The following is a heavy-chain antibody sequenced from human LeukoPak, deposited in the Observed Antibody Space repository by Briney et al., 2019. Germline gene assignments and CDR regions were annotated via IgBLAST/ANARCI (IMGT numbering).Heavy chain of an antibody. Sequence: PGGSLRLSCAASGFTFSSYEMNWVRQAPGKGLEWVSYISSSGSTIYYADSVKGRFTISRDNAKNSLYLQMNSLRAEDTALYYCVRDHYYDTSAYYVGDNWFDPWGQGTLVTVS. V-gene: IGHV3-48*03. J-gene: IGHJ5*02. CDR3: VRDHYYDTSAYYVGDNWFDP. D-gene: IGHD3-22*01. CDR1: GFTFSSYE. CDR2: ISSSGSTI.